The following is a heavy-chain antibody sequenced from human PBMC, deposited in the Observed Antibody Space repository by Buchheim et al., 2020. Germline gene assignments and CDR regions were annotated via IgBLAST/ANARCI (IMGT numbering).Heavy chain of an antibody. J-gene: IGHJ4*02. CDR2: ISGNGGST. CDR3: AKSLYTISWSNFDY. CDR1: GFTFSSYA. V-gene: IGHV3-23*01. Sequence: EVQLLESGGDLIQPGGSLRLSCVASGFTFSSYAMTWVRQAPGKGLEWVPTISGNGGSTYYADSVKGRFTISRDNSKNTLYLQVSGLRAEDTAEYYCAKSLYTISWSNFDYWGQGTL. D-gene: IGHD6-13*01.